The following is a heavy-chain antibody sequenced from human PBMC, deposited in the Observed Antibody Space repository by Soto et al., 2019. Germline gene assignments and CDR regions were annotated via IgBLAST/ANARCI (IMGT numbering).Heavy chain of an antibody. CDR2: TYYRSKWYN. J-gene: IGHJ6*02. CDR1: GGRVSSNSAA. V-gene: IGHV6-1*01. D-gene: IGHD6-13*01. CDR3: ARDIGEYSSSWYTGGMDV. Sequence: SQTLSLTWAISGGRVSSNSAAWDWIRQSPSRGLEWLGRTYYRSKWYNDYAVSVKSRITINPDTSKNQFSLQLNSVTPEDTAVYYCARDIGEYSSSWYTGGMDVWGQGTTVTVSS.